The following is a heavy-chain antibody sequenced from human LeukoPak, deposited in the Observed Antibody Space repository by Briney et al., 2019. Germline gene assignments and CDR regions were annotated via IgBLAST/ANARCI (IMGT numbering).Heavy chain of an antibody. D-gene: IGHD1-26*01. CDR2: IYYSGST. V-gene: IGHV4-39*01. CDR3: ARPSYRGAYYYYYGMDV. Sequence: PSETLSLTCTVSGGSISSSSYYWGWIRQPPGKGLEWIGSIYYSGSTYYNPSLKSRVTISVDTSKNQFSLKLTSVTAADTAVYYCARPSYRGAYYYYYGMDVWGQGTTVTVSS. J-gene: IGHJ6*02. CDR1: GGSISSSSYY.